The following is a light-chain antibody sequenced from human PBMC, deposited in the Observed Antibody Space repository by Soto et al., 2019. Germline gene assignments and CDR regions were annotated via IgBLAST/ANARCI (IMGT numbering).Light chain of an antibody. J-gene: IGLJ1*01. Sequence: QSVLTQPRSVSGSPGQSVTISCAGTTSDVGDYDYVSWYQQLPDKAPKLIIYDVTKRPSGVPHRFSGSKSGNTASLTISGLQAEDEADYYCCSYAGTFTFVFGAGTKLTVL. V-gene: IGLV2-11*01. CDR1: TSDVGDYDY. CDR2: DVT. CDR3: CSYAGTFTFV.